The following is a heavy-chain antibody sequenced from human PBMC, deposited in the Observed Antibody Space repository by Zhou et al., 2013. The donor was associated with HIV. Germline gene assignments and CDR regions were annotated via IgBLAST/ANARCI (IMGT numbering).Heavy chain of an antibody. Sequence: QVQLQESGPGLVKPSETLSLTCTVSGGSISNYYWSWIRQPAGKGLEWIGRIYTSGSTNYNPSLKSRVTMSVDTSNNQFSLKLSSVTAADTAVYYCARDRDYYDRTGYYYWYFDLWGRGTLVIVSS. CDR3: ARDRDYYDRTGYYYWYFDL. J-gene: IGHJ2*01. CDR2: IYTSGST. CDR1: GGSISNYY. D-gene: IGHD3-22*01. V-gene: IGHV4-4*07.